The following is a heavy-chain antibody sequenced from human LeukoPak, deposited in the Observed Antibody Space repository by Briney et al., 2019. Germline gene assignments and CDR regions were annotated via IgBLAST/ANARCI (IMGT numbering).Heavy chain of an antibody. CDR3: ARSWSSSLGAFDT. CDR1: GYSFTSYW. Sequence: GESLKISCKSSGYSFTSYWIGWVRQMPGKGLEWMGIIYPGDSDTRYSPSFQGQVTISADKSISTAYLQWSSLKASDTAMYYCARSWSSSLGAFDTWGQGTMVTVSS. CDR2: IYPGDSDT. J-gene: IGHJ3*02. V-gene: IGHV5-51*01. D-gene: IGHD6-13*01.